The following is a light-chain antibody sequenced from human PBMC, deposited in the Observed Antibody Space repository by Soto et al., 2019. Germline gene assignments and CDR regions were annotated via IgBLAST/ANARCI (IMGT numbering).Light chain of an antibody. V-gene: IGKV1-5*03. CDR1: QSISSW. Sequence: DIQMTQSPSTLSASVGDRVTITCRASQSISSWLAWYQQKPGKAPKLLIYKASSLESGVPSRFSGSGSGTEFTLTISSLQPDAFATYYCQQYNSYSFTFGPGTKVDIK. CDR2: KAS. CDR3: QQYNSYSFT. J-gene: IGKJ3*01.